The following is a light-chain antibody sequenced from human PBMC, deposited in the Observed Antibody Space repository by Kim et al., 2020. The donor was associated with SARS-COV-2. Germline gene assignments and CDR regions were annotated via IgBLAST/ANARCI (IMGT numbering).Light chain of an antibody. V-gene: IGLV1-44*01. CDR3: AAWDDSVNGV. J-gene: IGLJ3*02. CDR1: SSNIGTNT. CDR2: SND. Sequence: QSVLTQPPSASGTPGQTVTISCSGSSSNIGTNTVNWYQHLPGTAPKLLIYSNDQRPSGVPDRFSGSKSGTSASLAISGLQSEDEADYYCAAWDDSVNGVFGGGTQLTVL.